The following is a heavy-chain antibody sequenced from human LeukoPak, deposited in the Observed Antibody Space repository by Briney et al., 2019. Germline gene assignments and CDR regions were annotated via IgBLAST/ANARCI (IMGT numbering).Heavy chain of an antibody. CDR3: ARSSYYYGPILNWFDP. Sequence: SETLSLTCTVSGGSISSSSYYWGWIRQPPGKGLEWIGSIYYSGSTYYNPSLKSRVTISVDTSRNQFSLKLSSVSAADTAVYYCARSSYYYGPILNWFDPWGQGTLVTVSS. CDR2: IYYSGST. CDR1: GGSISSSSYY. D-gene: IGHD3-10*01. V-gene: IGHV4-39*01. J-gene: IGHJ5*02.